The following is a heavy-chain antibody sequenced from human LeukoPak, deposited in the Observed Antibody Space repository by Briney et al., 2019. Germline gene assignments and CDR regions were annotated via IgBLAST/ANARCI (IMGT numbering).Heavy chain of an antibody. CDR1: GGSMRSYY. V-gene: IGHV4-59*01. CDR2: IFHSGSA. D-gene: IGHD7-27*01. J-gene: IGHJ4*02. Sequence: KPSETLSLTCTVSGGSMRSYYWSWVRQSPAKGLAWIGYIFHSGSAEYNLSLKSGVTMSIDTSQSEFSLKMTSVTAEDTAVYYWARLVWGSGFDFWGRGTLVSVSS. CDR3: ARLVWGSGFDF.